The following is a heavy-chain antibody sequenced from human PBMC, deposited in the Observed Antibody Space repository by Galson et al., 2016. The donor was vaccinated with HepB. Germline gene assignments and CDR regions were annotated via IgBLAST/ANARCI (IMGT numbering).Heavy chain of an antibody. CDR3: AREHYTSSWYSQAQRRKNDAFDI. V-gene: IGHV4-34*01. D-gene: IGHD6-13*01. Sequence: ETLSLTCAVYGGSFRNYYWSWIRLPPGKGLEWIGEINQSGSTNYNPSLKSRVAISVDTSRNEFSLRLGSVTAADTAVYYCAREHYTSSWYSQAQRRKNDAFDIWGQGTMVTVFS. J-gene: IGHJ3*02. CDR2: INQSGST. CDR1: GGSFRNYY.